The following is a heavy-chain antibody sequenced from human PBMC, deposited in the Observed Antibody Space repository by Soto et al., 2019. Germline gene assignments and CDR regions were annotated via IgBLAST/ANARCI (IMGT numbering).Heavy chain of an antibody. CDR3: AKDSYYDFWSGYYNTNWFDP. D-gene: IGHD3-3*01. J-gene: IGHJ5*02. V-gene: IGHV3-23*01. CDR2: ISGSGGST. CDR1: GFTFSSYA. Sequence: PGGSLRLSCAASGFTFSSYAMSWVRQAPGKGLEWVSAISGSGGSTYYADSVKGRFTISRDNSKNTLYLQMNSLRAEDTAVYYCAKDSYYDFWSGYYNTNWFDPWGQGTLVTVSS.